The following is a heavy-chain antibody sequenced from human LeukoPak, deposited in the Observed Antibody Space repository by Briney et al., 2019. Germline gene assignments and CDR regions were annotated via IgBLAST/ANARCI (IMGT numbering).Heavy chain of an antibody. Sequence: GASVKVSCKASGGTFSSYAISWVRQAPGQGLEWMGGIIPIFGTANYAQKFQGRVTITADESTSTAYMELSSLRSEDTAVYYCARDFGYYDSSGYPDYWGQGTLVTVSS. D-gene: IGHD3-22*01. V-gene: IGHV1-69*13. CDR3: ARDFGYYDSSGYPDY. CDR2: IIPIFGTA. J-gene: IGHJ4*02. CDR1: GGTFSSYA.